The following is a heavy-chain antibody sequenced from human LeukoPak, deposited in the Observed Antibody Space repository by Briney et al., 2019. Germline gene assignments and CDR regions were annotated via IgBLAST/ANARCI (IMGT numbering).Heavy chain of an antibody. Sequence: SQTLSLTCAISGDSVSSNSAAWHWTRQSPSRGLEWLGRTYYKSKWYNDYAVSVKSRITINPDTSENQFSLHLNSVTPEDTAVYYCARTTSGSGYYYRDAFDIWGQGTMVTVSS. D-gene: IGHD3-22*01. J-gene: IGHJ3*02. CDR1: GDSVSSNSAA. CDR3: ARTTSGSGYYYRDAFDI. V-gene: IGHV6-1*01. CDR2: TYYKSKWYN.